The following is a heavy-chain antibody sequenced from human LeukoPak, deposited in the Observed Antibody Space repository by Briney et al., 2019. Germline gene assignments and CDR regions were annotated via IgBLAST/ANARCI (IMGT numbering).Heavy chain of an antibody. Sequence: GGSLRLSCAASGFTFSSYEMNWVRQAPGKGLEWVSVIYSGGSTYYADSVKGRFTISRDNSKNTLYLQMNSLRAEDTAVYYCARSGTKFNFDYWGQGTLVTVSS. D-gene: IGHD1-7*01. J-gene: IGHJ4*02. CDR1: GFTFSSYE. CDR2: IYSGGST. V-gene: IGHV3-66*02. CDR3: ARSGTKFNFDY.